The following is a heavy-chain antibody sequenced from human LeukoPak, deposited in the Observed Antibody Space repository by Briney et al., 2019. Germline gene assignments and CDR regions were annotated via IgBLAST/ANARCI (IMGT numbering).Heavy chain of an antibody. CDR2: MNPNSGDT. Sequence: ASVKVSCKASGYTFTTYDINWVRQATGQGLEWMGWMNPNSGDTGYAQKFQGRVTMTRSTSISTAYMELSSLRSEDTAVYYCARVLAGGAFDIWGQGTMVTVSS. V-gene: IGHV1-8*01. J-gene: IGHJ3*02. CDR3: ARVLAGGAFDI. D-gene: IGHD7-27*01. CDR1: GYTFTTYD.